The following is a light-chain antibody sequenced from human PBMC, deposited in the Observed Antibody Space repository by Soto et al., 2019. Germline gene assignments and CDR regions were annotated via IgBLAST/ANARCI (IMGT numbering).Light chain of an antibody. J-gene: IGKJ1*01. Sequence: EIVMTQSPVTLSVSPGERATLSCRASQSVTTNLAWYQQKPGQSPRLLIYGASARATGVPARFSGSGSGTEFTLTISSLQSEDFAVYYGQQYNDWPPWTFGQGTKVDMK. CDR1: QSVTTN. CDR2: GAS. CDR3: QQYNDWPPWT. V-gene: IGKV3-15*01.